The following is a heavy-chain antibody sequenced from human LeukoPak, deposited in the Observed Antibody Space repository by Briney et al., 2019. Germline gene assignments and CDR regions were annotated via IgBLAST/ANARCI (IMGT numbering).Heavy chain of an antibody. Sequence: PSETLSLTYTVSGGSISSYYWSWIRQPPGKGLEWIGYIYYSGSTNYNPSLKSRVTISIDTSKNQFSLKLSSVTAADTAVYYCASMTDYYDSSGIGMDVWGQGTTVTVSS. CDR1: GGSISSYY. J-gene: IGHJ6*02. CDR2: IYYSGST. V-gene: IGHV4-59*08. CDR3: ASMTDYYDSSGIGMDV. D-gene: IGHD3-22*01.